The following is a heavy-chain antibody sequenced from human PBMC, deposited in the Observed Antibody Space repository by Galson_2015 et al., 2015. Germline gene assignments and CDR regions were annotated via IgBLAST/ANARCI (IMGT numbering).Heavy chain of an antibody. J-gene: IGHJ4*01. CDR1: GFSLSTSGVG. V-gene: IGHV2-5*02. D-gene: IGHD6-13*01. Sequence: PALVKPTQTLTLTCTFSGFSLSTSGVGVGWIRQPPGKALEWLALIYWDDDKRYSPSLKNRLSIMKDASTNKVLLIVTNMDPVDTATYNCAHLAGHSSNWYPLYFDYWGHGTLAAVSS. CDR3: AHLAGHSSNWYPLYFDY. CDR2: IYWDDDK.